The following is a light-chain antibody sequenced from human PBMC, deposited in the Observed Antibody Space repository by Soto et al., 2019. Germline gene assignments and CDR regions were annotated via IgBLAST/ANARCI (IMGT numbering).Light chain of an antibody. CDR1: ENINRH. V-gene: IGKV1-39*01. Sequence: DIQMTQSPSSLSASVGDRVTITCRANENINRHLNWYRQQPGKAPKLLIYGASSLQNGVPSRFRGGGSGTDFTLIITNLQPEDFATYYCQQSYTALSITFGQGTRLEIK. J-gene: IGKJ5*01. CDR3: QQSYTALSIT. CDR2: GAS.